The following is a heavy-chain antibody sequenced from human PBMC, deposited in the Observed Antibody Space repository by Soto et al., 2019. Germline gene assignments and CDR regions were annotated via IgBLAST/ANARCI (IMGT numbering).Heavy chain of an antibody. CDR2: ISSRGDT. D-gene: IGHD2-21*02. J-gene: IGHJ6*02. V-gene: IGHV3-21*01. CDR3: AREETAWPLAYGLDV. Sequence: SLRLSCAASGFSFSTYSMNWVRQAPGKGLEWVSSISSRGDTYYADSVKGRFTISRDNAKNSVSLQMDSLRAEDAAVYYCAREETAWPLAYGLDVWGHGTTVTVSS. CDR1: GFSFSTYS.